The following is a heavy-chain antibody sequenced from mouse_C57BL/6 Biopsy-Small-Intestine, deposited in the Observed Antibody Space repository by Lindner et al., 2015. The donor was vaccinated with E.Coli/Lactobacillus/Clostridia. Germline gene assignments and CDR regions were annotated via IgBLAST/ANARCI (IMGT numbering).Heavy chain of an antibody. CDR1: GYMFTNYG. CDR3: ARDFSVLHEAFDI. J-gene: IGHJ3*01. D-gene: IGHD3-2*02. CDR2: LNTGSGDT. V-gene: IGHV1-84*02. Sequence: SVKVSCKASGYMFTNYGIHWVRQAPGQGLEWMGWLNTGSGDTGSAQTFQGRVTISRSTALGTAYMELSSLTSEDTAIYYCARDFSVLHEAFDIWGQGTMVTVSS.